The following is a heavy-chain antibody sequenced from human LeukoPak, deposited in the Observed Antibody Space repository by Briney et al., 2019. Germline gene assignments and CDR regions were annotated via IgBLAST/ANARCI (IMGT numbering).Heavy chain of an antibody. J-gene: IGHJ3*02. CDR2: IYHSGST. CDR3: ARPRAYYYDSSGQAFDI. Sequence: SQTLSLTCTVSGGSISSGGYYWSWIRQPPGKGLEWIGYIYHSGSTCYNPSLKSRVTISVDRSKNQFSLKLSSVTAADTAVYYCARPRAYYYDSSGQAFDIWGQGTMVTVSS. D-gene: IGHD3-22*01. CDR1: GGSISSGGYY. V-gene: IGHV4-30-2*01.